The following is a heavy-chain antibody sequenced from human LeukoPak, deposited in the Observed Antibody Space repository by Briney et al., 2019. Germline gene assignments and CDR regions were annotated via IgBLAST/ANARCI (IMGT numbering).Heavy chain of an antibody. Sequence: PGGSLRLSCAASGFTVSSNYMSWVRQAPGKGLEWVSAISGSGGSTYYADSVKGRFTISRDISKNTLYLQLNSLRAEDTAVYYCAKSFYDTSGYPFDYWGQGTLVTVSS. J-gene: IGHJ4*02. D-gene: IGHD3-22*01. V-gene: IGHV3-23*01. CDR1: GFTVSSNY. CDR2: ISGSGGST. CDR3: AKSFYDTSGYPFDY.